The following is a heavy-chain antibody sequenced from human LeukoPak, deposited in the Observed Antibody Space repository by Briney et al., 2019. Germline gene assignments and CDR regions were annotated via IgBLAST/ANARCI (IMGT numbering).Heavy chain of an antibody. Sequence: GGSLRLSCAASGFSFSTHAMGWVRQAPGKGLEWVSVISGSGDNTYQADSVKGRFIISRDNSNNTLSVQMNSLRAEDTAVYYCVKDLSEAPTAFDIWGQGTMVTVSS. CDR2: ISGSGDNT. D-gene: IGHD2/OR15-2a*01. CDR3: VKDLSEAPTAFDI. CDR1: GFSFSTHA. V-gene: IGHV3-23*01. J-gene: IGHJ3*02.